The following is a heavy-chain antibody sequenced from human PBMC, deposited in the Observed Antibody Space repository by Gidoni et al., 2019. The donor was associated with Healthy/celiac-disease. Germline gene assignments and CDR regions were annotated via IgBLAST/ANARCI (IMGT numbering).Heavy chain of an antibody. Sequence: QLTLTESGPALVTPTQTLTLTCTFSGFSLSTSGMRASWIRQPPGKALEWLARIDWDDDKFYSTSLKTRLTISKDTSKNQVVLTMTNMDPVDTATYYCALSGSYYMGFDYWGQGTLVTVSS. CDR2: IDWDDDK. D-gene: IGHD3-10*01. CDR3: ALSGSYYMGFDY. V-gene: IGHV2-70*04. CDR1: GFSLSTSGMR. J-gene: IGHJ4*02.